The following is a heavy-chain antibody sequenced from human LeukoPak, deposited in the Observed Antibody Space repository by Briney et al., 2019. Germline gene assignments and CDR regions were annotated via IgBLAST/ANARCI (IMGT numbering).Heavy chain of an antibody. V-gene: IGHV1-18*01. CDR1: GYTFSNYG. CDR2: ISAYNGNT. J-gene: IGHJ4*02. D-gene: IGHD6-6*01. CDR3: ARDSIMYSSSSIDY. Sequence: GASVKVSCKASGYTFSNYGISWVRQAPGQGLEWMGWISAYNGNTNYAQKLQGRVTMTTDTSTSTAYMELRSLRSDDTAVYYCARDSIMYSSSSIDYWGQGTLVTVSS.